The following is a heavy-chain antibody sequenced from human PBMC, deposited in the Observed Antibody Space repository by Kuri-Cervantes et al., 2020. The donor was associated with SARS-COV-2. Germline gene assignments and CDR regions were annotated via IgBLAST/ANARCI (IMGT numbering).Heavy chain of an antibody. D-gene: IGHD3-10*01. CDR2: IYYSGST. J-gene: IGHJ6*02. CDR1: GGSISSYY. V-gene: IGHV4-59*12. Sequence: GSLRLSCTVSGGSISSYYWSWIRQPPGKGLEWIGYIYYSGSTNYNPSLKSRVTISVDTSKNQFSLKLSSVTAADTAVYYCARSALSSSVRGGGEHYYYYGRDVWGQGTTVTVSS. CDR3: ARSALSSSVRGGGEHYYYYGRDV.